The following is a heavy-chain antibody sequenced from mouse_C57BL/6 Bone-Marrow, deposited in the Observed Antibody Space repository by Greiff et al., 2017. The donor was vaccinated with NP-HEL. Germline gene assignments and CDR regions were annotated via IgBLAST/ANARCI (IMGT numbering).Heavy chain of an antibody. CDR2: IRLKSDNYAT. V-gene: IGHV6-3*01. CDR1: GFTFSNYW. CDR3: TAYYKGISWFAY. D-gene: IGHD2-12*01. J-gene: IGHJ3*01. Sequence: EVHLVESGGGLVQPGGSMKLSCVASGFTFSNYWMNWVRQSPEKGLEWVAQIRLKSDNYATHYAESVKGRFTISRDDSKSSVYLQMNNLRAEDTGIYYCTAYYKGISWFAYWGQGTLVTVSA.